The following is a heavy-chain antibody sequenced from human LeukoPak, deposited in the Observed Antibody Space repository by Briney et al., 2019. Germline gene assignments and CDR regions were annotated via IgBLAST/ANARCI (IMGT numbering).Heavy chain of an antibody. Sequence: GASVKVSCKASGYTFTSYYMHWVRQAPGQGLEWMGIINPSGGSTSYAQKFQGRVTMTRDMSTSTVYMELSSLRSEDTAVYYCAREFTYYYDSSGYSLGYWGQGTLVTVSS. V-gene: IGHV1-46*01. CDR1: GYTFTSYY. CDR3: AREFTYYYDSSGYSLGY. J-gene: IGHJ4*02. CDR2: INPSGGST. D-gene: IGHD3-22*01.